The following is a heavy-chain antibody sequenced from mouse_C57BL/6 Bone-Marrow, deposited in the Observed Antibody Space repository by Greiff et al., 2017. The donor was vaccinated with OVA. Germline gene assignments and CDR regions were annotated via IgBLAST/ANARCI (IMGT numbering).Heavy chain of an antibody. V-gene: IGHV1-55*01. J-gene: IGHJ1*03. Sequence: VQLQQPGAELVKPGASVKMSCKASGYTFTSYWITWVKQRPGQGLEWIGDIYPGSGSTNYNEKFKSKATLSVDPSSTTTYMQLISLTSEDSAVYYCARSPYNYGSSYLCYFDVWGTGTTVTVSS. CDR2: IYPGSGST. CDR3: ARSPYNYGSSYLCYFDV. D-gene: IGHD1-1*01. CDR1: GYTFTSYW.